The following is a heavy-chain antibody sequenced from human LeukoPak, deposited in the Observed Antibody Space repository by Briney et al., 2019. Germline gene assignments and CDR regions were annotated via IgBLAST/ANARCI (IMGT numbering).Heavy chain of an antibody. CDR1: GGSISSYY. CDR2: IYYSGST. J-gene: IGHJ4*02. Sequence: PSETLSLTCTVSGGSISSYYWNWIRQPPGKGLEWIGYIYYSGSTNYNPSLKSRVTISVDTSKNQFSLKLSSVTAADTAVYYCARHPDYYDSSGFDYWGQGTLVTVSS. D-gene: IGHD3-22*01. V-gene: IGHV4-59*08. CDR3: ARHPDYYDSSGFDY.